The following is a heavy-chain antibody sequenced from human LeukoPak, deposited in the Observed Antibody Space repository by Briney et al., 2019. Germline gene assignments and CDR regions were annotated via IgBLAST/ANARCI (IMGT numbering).Heavy chain of an antibody. D-gene: IGHD3-10*01. CDR3: ARKTTMVRGVITNDY. V-gene: IGHV4-34*01. Sequence: SETLSLTCAVYGGSFSGYYWSWLRQPPGKGLEWIGEINHSGSTNYNPSLKSRVTISVDTSKNQFSLKLSSVTAADTAVYYCARKTTMVRGVITNDYWGQGTLVTVSS. CDR1: GGSFSGYY. J-gene: IGHJ4*02. CDR2: INHSGST.